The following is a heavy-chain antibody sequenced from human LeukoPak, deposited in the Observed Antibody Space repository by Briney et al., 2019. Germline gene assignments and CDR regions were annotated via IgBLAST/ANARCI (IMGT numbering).Heavy chain of an antibody. V-gene: IGHV4-39*07. Sequence: SETLSLTCTVSGGSISSGGYYWSWIRQHPGKGLEWIGSIYYSGSTYYNPSLKSRVTISVDTSKNQFSLKLSSVTAADTAVYYCARRGSEDYDFWSGPPHFDYWGQGTLVTVSS. CDR3: ARRGSEDYDFWSGPPHFDY. CDR1: GGSISSGGYY. CDR2: IYYSGST. J-gene: IGHJ4*02. D-gene: IGHD3-3*01.